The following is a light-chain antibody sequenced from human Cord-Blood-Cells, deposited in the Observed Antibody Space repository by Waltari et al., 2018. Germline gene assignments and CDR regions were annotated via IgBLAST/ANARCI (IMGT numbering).Light chain of an antibody. V-gene: IGKV1-8*01. CDR2: AAS. CDR3: QQYYSYPYT. CDR1: QGISSY. J-gene: IGKJ2*01. Sequence: AIRITQSPSSLSASTGVRVTITCRASQGISSYLAWYQQKPGKAPKLLIYAASTLQSGVPSRFSGSGSGTDFTLTISWLQSEDFATYYCQQYYSYPYTFSQGTKLEIK.